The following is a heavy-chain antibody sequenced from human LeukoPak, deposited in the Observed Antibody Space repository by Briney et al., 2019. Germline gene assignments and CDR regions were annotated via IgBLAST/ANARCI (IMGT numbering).Heavy chain of an antibody. V-gene: IGHV4-59*01. J-gene: IGHJ4*02. Sequence: SETLSLTCTVSGGSISSYYWSWIRQPPGKGLEWIGYIYYSGSTNYNPSLKSRVTISVDTSKNQFSLKLSSVAAAGTAVYYCARAGIRRPELYFDYWGQGTLVTVSS. D-gene: IGHD1-14*01. CDR2: IYYSGST. CDR1: GGSISSYY. CDR3: ARAGIRRPELYFDY.